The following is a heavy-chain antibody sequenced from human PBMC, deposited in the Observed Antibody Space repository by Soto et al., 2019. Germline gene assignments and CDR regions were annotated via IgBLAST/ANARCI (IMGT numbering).Heavy chain of an antibody. Sequence: SETLSLTCTFPGGSISSRGSYCGWIRKPPGKGLEWIGTIYYSGSTYYNPSLKSRVTISVDTSKNQFSLKLSSVTAADTAVYYCARYCGGDCYTYYYYGLDVWGQGTTVT. CDR1: GGSISSRGSY. D-gene: IGHD2-21*02. V-gene: IGHV4-39*01. CDR2: IYYSGST. J-gene: IGHJ6*02. CDR3: ARYCGGDCYTYYYYGLDV.